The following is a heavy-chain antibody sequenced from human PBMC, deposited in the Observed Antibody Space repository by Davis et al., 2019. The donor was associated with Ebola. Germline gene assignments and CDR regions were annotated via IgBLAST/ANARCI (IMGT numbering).Heavy chain of an antibody. J-gene: IGHJ4*02. CDR2: MNPNSGNT. D-gene: IGHD3-10*01. CDR3: ARAGDTMVRGVIIGYYFDY. V-gene: IGHV1-8*01. Sequence: AASVKVSCKASGYTFTSYDINWVRQAIGQGLEWMGWMNPNSGNTGYAQKFQGRVTMTRNTSISTAYMELSSLRSEDTAVYYCARAGDTMVRGVIIGYYFDYWGQGTLVTVSS. CDR1: GYTFTSYD.